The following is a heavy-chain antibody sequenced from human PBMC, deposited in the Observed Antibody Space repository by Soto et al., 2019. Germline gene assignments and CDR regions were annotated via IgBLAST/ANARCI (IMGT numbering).Heavy chain of an antibody. V-gene: IGHV4-59*01. D-gene: IGHD3-10*01. CDR3: ARVYQPGWGVSFDY. Sequence: QVQLQESGPGLVKPSETLSLTCTVSGGSISSYYWSWIRQPPGKGLEWIGYIYYSGSTNYNPSLMRRVTISVDTSKDQVSLTLSSVTAADTAVYYCARVYQPGWGVSFDYWGQGTLVTVSS. CDR1: GGSISSYY. CDR2: IYYSGST. J-gene: IGHJ4*02.